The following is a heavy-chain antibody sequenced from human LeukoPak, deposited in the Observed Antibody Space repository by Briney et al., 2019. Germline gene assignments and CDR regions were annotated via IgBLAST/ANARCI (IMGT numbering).Heavy chain of an antibody. D-gene: IGHD1-1*01. Sequence: TGGSPRLSCAASGFTFSSYAMHWVRQAPGKGLEWVAVISYDGSNKYYADSVKGRFTISRDNSKNTLYLQMNSLRAEDTAVYYCARDWNAAFDIWGQGTMVTVSS. CDR1: GFTFSSYA. V-gene: IGHV3-30-3*01. CDR3: ARDWNAAFDI. J-gene: IGHJ3*02. CDR2: ISYDGSNK.